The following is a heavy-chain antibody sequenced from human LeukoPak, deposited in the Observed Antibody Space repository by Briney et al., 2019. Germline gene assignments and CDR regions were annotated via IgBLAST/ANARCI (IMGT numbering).Heavy chain of an antibody. J-gene: IGHJ4*02. CDR2: IKEDGSEK. CDR1: GFTFSSYW. D-gene: IGHD7-27*01. Sequence: GGSLRLSCAAYGFTFSSYWMTWVRQAPGTGLEWVANIKEDGSEKYYVDSVKGRFTISRDNAKNSLYLQMNSLRAEDTAVYYCARGGPTGALDYWGQGTLVTVSS. CDR3: ARGGPTGALDY. V-gene: IGHV3-7*01.